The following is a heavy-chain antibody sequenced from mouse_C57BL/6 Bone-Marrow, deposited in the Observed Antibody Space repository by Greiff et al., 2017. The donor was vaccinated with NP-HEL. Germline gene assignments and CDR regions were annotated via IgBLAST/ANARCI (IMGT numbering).Heavy chain of an antibody. CDR3: TRAPAYYSNPWDY. V-gene: IGHV5-9-1*02. D-gene: IGHD2-5*01. CDR2: ISSGGDYI. J-gene: IGHJ2*01. CDR1: GFTFSSYA. Sequence: EVKLVESGEGLVKPGGSLKLSCAASGFTFSSYAMSWVRQTPEKRLEWVAYISSGGDYIYYADTVKGRFTLSRDNARNTLYLQMSSLKSEDTAMYYCTRAPAYYSNPWDYWGQGTTLTVSS.